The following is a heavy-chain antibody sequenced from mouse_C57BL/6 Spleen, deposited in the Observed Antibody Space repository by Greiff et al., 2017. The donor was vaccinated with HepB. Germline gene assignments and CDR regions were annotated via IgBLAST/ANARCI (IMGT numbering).Heavy chain of an antibody. J-gene: IGHJ1*03. D-gene: IGHD1-1*01. CDR1: GFTFSSYA. Sequence: DVHLVESGEGLVKPGGSLKLSCAASGFTFSSYAMSWVRQTPEKRLEWVAYISSGGDYIYYADTVKGRFTISRDNARNTLYLQMSSLKSEDTAMYYCTRDPYYYGSSHWYFDVWGTGTTVTVSS. V-gene: IGHV5-9-1*02. CDR2: ISSGGDYI. CDR3: TRDPYYYGSSHWYFDV.